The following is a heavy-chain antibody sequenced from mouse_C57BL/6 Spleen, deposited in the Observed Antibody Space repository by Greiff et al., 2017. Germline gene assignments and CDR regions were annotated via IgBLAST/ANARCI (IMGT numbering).Heavy chain of an antibody. D-gene: IGHD1-1*01. V-gene: IGHV5-12*01. CDR2: ISNGGGST. CDR3: ARGNYYGSSYAMDY. Sequence: EVKLMESGGGLVQPGGSLKLSCAASGFTFSDYYMYWVRQTPEKRLEWVAYISNGGGSTYYPDTVKGRFTISRDNAKNTLYLQMSRLKSEDTAMYYCARGNYYGSSYAMDYWGQGTSVTVSS. CDR1: GFTFSDYY. J-gene: IGHJ4*01.